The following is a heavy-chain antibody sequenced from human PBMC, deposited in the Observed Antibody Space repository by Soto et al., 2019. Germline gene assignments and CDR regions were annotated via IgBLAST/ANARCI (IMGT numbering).Heavy chain of an antibody. D-gene: IGHD6-6*01. V-gene: IGHV4-34*01. CDR1: GGSFSGYY. CDR2: INHSGST. CDR3: ARVVHGRANWFDT. Sequence: PSETLSLTCAVYGGSFSGYYWSWIRQPPGKGLEWIGEINHSGSTNYNPSLKSRVTISVDTSKNQFSLKLSSVTAADTAVYYCARVVHGRANWFDTWGQGSLVTVSA. J-gene: IGHJ5*02.